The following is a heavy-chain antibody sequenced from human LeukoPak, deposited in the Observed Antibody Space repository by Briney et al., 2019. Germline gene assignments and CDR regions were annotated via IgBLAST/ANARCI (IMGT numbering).Heavy chain of an antibody. CDR1: GGSISSGYY. D-gene: IGHD2-21*01. Sequence: SETLSLTCTVSGGSISSGYYWGWIRQPPGKGLEWIGSIYHSGSTYYNPSLKSRVTISVDTSKNQFSLKLSSVTAADTAVYYCARHIGGRYYYYYMDVWGKGTTVTISS. J-gene: IGHJ6*03. CDR3: ARHIGGRYYYYYMDV. CDR2: IYHSGST. V-gene: IGHV4-38-2*02.